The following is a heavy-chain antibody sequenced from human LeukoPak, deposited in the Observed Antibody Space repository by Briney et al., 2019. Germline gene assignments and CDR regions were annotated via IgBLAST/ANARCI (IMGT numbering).Heavy chain of an antibody. J-gene: IGHJ6*02. CDR1: GFTFSSYS. CDR3: ATIFGVVITPMDV. D-gene: IGHD3-3*01. V-gene: IGHV3-21*01. CDR2: ISSSSSYI. Sequence: GGSLRLSCAASGFTFSSYSMNWVRQAPGKGLEWVSSISSSSSYIYYADSVKGRFTISRDNAKNSLYLQMNSLRAEDTAVYYCATIFGVVITPMDVWGQGITVTVSS.